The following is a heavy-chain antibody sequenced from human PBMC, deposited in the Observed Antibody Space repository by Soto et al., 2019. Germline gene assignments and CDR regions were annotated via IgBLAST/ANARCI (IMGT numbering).Heavy chain of an antibody. J-gene: IGHJ5*02. V-gene: IGHV4-34*01. CDR1: GGSFSDNY. CDR3: AREGRYCSSTSCFGWWFDP. Sequence: QVQLQQWGAGLLKPSETLSLTCAVYGGSFSDNYWNWIRQPPGKGLEWIGEISHSGSTTYNPSLKSRVTISIDTSKNQFSLKLSSVTAADTAVYYRAREGRYCSSTSCFGWWFDPWGQGTLVTVSS. D-gene: IGHD2-2*01. CDR2: ISHSGST.